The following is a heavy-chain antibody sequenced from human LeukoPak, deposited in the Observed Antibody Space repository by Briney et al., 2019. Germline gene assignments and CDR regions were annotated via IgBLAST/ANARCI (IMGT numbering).Heavy chain of an antibody. CDR3: ARDTYYYDSSGYSDAFDI. Sequence: PSETLSLTCTVSGGSISSYYWSWIRQPPGTGLEWIGYIYYSGCTNYNPSLKSRVTISVDTSKNQFSLKLSSVTAADTAVYYCARDTYYYDSSGYSDAFDIWGQGTMVTVSS. V-gene: IGHV4-59*12. J-gene: IGHJ3*02. CDR2: IYYSGCT. CDR1: GGSISSYY. D-gene: IGHD3-22*01.